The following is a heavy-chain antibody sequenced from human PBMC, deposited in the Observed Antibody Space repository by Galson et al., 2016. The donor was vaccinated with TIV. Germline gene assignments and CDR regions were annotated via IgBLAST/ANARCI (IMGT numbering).Heavy chain of an antibody. V-gene: IGHV1-8*01. J-gene: IGHJ4*02. CDR2: MNPDSGNT. Sequence: SCKASRYTFTSYDINRVRQATGQGLEWMGWMNPDSGNTGYAQKFQGRVTMTRNISTSTVYMELNSLRLDDTAVYYCAKISRDDSADFWGQGTLVTVSS. CDR1: RYTFTSYD. CDR3: AKISRDDSADF. D-gene: IGHD5-24*01.